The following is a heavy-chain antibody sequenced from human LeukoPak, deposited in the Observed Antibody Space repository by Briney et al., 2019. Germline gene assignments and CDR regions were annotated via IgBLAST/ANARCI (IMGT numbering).Heavy chain of an antibody. D-gene: IGHD1-26*01. J-gene: IGHJ5*02. CDR2: INHSGST. CDR3: ARGRRSRNWFDP. CDR1: GGYFSGYY. Sequence: SETLSLTCAVYGGYFSGYYWSWIRQPPGKGLEWIGEINHSGSTNYNPSLKSRVTISVDTSKNQFSLKLSSVTAADTAVYYCARGRRSRNWFDPWGQGTLVTVSS. V-gene: IGHV4-34*01.